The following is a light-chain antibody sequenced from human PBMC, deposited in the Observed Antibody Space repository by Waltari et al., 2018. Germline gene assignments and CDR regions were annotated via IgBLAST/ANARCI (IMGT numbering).Light chain of an antibody. J-gene: IGLJ2*01. CDR2: EIN. CDR3: CSYVTGGTLV. Sequence: QSALTQPASVSGSPGQSITIPCTGTSSDVGNYHRVSWYQKNPGKAPQLIIYEINMRPSGISNRFSGSKSGNTASLTISGLQAEDEADYYCCSYVTGGTLVFGGGTRLTVL. V-gene: IGLV2-23*02. CDR1: SSDVGNYHR.